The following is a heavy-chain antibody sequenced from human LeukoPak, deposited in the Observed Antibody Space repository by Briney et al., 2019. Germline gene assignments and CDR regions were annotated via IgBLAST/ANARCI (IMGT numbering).Heavy chain of an antibody. V-gene: IGHV3-21*01. Sequence: KTGGSLRLTCAASGFTFSSYAMSWVRQAPGKGLEWVSSISSSSSYIYYADSVKGRFTISRDNAKNSLYLQMNSLRAEDTAVYYCARDLAARIYYYYGMDVWGQGTTVTVSS. CDR3: ARDLAARIYYYYGMDV. CDR2: ISSSSSYI. D-gene: IGHD6-6*01. J-gene: IGHJ6*02. CDR1: GFTFSSYA.